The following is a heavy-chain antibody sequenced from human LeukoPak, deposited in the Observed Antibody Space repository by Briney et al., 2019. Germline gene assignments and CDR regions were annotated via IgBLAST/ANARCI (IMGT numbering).Heavy chain of an antibody. CDR2: INSDGRTT. V-gene: IGHV3-74*01. CDR1: GFTFSTYW. Sequence: GGSPRLSCAAASGFTFSTYWMHWVRQAPGKGLVWVSGINSDGRTTSNADSVMGRFTISRDNAKKMLYLQMNSLRAEDTAVYYCTRGNHYGSDYWGQGTLVTVSS. J-gene: IGHJ4*02. D-gene: IGHD3-10*01. CDR3: TRGNHYGSDY.